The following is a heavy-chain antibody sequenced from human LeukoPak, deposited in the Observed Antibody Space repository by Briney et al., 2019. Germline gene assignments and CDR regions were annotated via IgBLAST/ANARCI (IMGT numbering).Heavy chain of an antibody. CDR1: GFTLSSYA. V-gene: IGHV3-23*01. D-gene: IGHD6-19*01. J-gene: IGHJ4*02. CDR2: ISLCGCTP. Sequence: PGGSLRLSCAASGFTLSSYAMRWVRQAPGKGMEWVSAISLCGCTPYYADSVKPRFTISRDNSKHTLYLQMNSLRAEDTAVYYCAKGSSPAVAGTADYWGQGTLVTVSS. CDR3: AKGSSPAVAGTADY.